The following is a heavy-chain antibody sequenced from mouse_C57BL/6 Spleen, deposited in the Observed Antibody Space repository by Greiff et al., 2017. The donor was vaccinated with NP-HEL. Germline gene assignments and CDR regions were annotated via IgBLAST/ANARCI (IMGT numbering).Heavy chain of an antibody. CDR3: AREANWDVGYFDY. Sequence: DVQLQESGPGLVKPSQSLSLTCSVTGYSITSGYYWNWIRQFPGNKLEWMGYISYDGSNNYNPSLKNRISITRDTSKNQFFLKLNSVNTEDTATYYCAREANWDVGYFDYWGQGTTLTVSS. CDR1: GYSITSGYY. D-gene: IGHD4-1*01. CDR2: ISYDGSN. V-gene: IGHV3-6*01. J-gene: IGHJ2*01.